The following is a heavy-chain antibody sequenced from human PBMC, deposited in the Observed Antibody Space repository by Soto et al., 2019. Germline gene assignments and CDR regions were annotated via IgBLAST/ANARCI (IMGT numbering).Heavy chain of an antibody. J-gene: IGHJ6*02. CDR1: GYTFTTYG. CDR2: ISPYNGTT. CDR3: SRDGERDTGLNFYYYLHGMDA. Sequence: QVQLVQSGGEVRKPGASVKVSCKASGYTFTTYGISWVRQAPGQGLEWMGWISPYNGTTKYAEKFQGEMTMTTDTATSTAYMDLRSRRSDDTAVYYCSRDGERDTGLNFYYYLHGMDAWGQGTRVTVYS. V-gene: IGHV1-18*04. D-gene: IGHD1-1*01.